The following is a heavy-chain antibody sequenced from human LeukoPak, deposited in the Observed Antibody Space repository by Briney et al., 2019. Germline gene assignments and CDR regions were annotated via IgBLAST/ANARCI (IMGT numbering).Heavy chain of an antibody. CDR3: AKGGSNSWYHFDY. CDR1: GFTFSSYA. V-gene: IGHV3-23*01. CDR2: IGGSGGTT. Sequence: GGSLRLSCAASGFTFSSYAMSWVRQAPGKGLEWVSVIGGSGGTTYYADSVKGRFTISRDNSKSTLFLQMNSLRAEDTAIYYCAKGGSNSWYHFDYWGQGTLVTVTP. D-gene: IGHD6-13*01. J-gene: IGHJ4*02.